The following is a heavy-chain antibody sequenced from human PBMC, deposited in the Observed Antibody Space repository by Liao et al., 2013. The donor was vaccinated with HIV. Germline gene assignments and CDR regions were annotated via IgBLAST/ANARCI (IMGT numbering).Heavy chain of an antibody. D-gene: IGHD3-3*01. J-gene: IGHJ4*02. Sequence: QVQLQQWGAGLLKPSETLSLTCAVYGGSFSSYYWSWIRQPAGKGLEWIGRIYASGTTNYNPSLQSRVTMSVDTSKNQFSLKLSSVTAADTAVYYCARDPSFWSGPAYWGQGTLVTVSS. CDR1: GGSFSSYY. V-gene: IGHV4-59*10. CDR2: IYASGTT. CDR3: ARDPSFWSGPAY.